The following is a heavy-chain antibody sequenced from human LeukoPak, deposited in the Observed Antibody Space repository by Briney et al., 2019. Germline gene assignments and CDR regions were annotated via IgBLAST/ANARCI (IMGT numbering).Heavy chain of an antibody. CDR3: ARDGGAYSSSWYYYYYYMDV. D-gene: IGHD6-13*01. J-gene: IGHJ6*03. CDR1: GYTFTSYY. V-gene: IGHV1-46*01. CDR2: INPSGGST. Sequence: ASVKVSCKASGYTFTSYYMHWVRQAPGQGLEWMGIINPSGGSTSYAQKFQGRVTMTRDTSTSTVYMELSSLRSEDTAVYYCARDGGAYSSSWYYYYYYMDVWGKGTTVTISS.